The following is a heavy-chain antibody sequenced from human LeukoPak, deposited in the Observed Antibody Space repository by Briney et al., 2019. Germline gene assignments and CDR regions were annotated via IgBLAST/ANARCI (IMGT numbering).Heavy chain of an antibody. CDR2: INLRGST. Sequence: PSETLSLTCAVYGGSFNDYYWNWIRQPPGKGLEWIGEINLRGSTTYNPSLKSRVTISLDESKNQFSLKLSSVTAADTAVYFCARRAYSAAYWKHFDYWGQGTLVTVSS. D-gene: IGHD1-1*01. CDR1: GGSFNDYY. J-gene: IGHJ4*02. CDR3: ARRAYSAAYWKHFDY. V-gene: IGHV4-34*01.